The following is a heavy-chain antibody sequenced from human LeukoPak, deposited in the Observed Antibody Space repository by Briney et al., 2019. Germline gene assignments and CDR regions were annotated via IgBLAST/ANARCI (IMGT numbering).Heavy chain of an antibody. Sequence: SETLSLTCTVSSGSISSGDYYWSWIRQPAGKGLEWIGRIYTSGNTNYNPSLKSRVTISVDTSNNQFSLKLTSVTAADTAVYYCARGFAVAGYDSWGQGTLVTVSS. CDR3: ARGFAVAGYDS. CDR1: SGSISSGDYY. D-gene: IGHD6-19*01. V-gene: IGHV4-61*02. J-gene: IGHJ4*02. CDR2: IYTSGNT.